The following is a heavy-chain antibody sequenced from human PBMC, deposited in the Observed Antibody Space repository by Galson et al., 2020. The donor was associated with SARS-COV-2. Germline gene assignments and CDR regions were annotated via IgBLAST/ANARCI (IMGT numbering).Heavy chain of an antibody. J-gene: IGHJ4*02. CDR2: IKSKTDGGTT. D-gene: IGHD3-3*01. V-gene: IGHV3-15*01. CDR1: GFTFSNAW. Sequence: GGSLRLSCAASGFTFSNAWMSWVRQAPGKGLEWVGRIKSKTDGGTTDYAAPVKGRFTISRDDSKNTLYLQMNSLKTEDTAVYYCTTSPDFWSGLDYWGQGTLVTVSS. CDR3: TTSPDFWSGLDY.